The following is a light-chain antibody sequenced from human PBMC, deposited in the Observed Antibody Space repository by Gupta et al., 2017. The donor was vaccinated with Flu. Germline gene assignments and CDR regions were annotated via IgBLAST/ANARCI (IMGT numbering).Light chain of an antibody. CDR3: MQSLQTPYS. J-gene: IGKJ2*03. CDR2: LGS. Sequence: DIVMTQSPPSLPVTPGEPASISCRSSQSLLHSNGYNYLDWYLQKPGQSPQLLIYLGSNRASGVPDRFSGSGSGTDFTLKISRVEAEDFGVYYCMQSLQTPYSFGQGTKLEIK. CDR1: QSLLHSNGYNY. V-gene: IGKV2-28*01.